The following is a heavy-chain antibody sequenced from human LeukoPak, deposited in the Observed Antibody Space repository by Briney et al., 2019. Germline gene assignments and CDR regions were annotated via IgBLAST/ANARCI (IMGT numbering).Heavy chain of an antibody. Sequence: GASVKVSCKASGGTFSSYAISWVRQAPGQGLEWMGGIIPIFGTANYAQKFQGRVTITADESTSTAYMELSSLRSEDTAVYYCASLRDIVVVPAAPFDPWGQGTLVTVSS. V-gene: IGHV1-69*13. J-gene: IGHJ5*02. CDR1: GGTFSSYA. D-gene: IGHD2-2*01. CDR2: IIPIFGTA. CDR3: ASLRDIVVVPAAPFDP.